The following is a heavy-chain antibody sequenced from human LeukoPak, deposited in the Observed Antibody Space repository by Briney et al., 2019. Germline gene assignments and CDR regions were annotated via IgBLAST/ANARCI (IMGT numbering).Heavy chain of an antibody. Sequence: GESLKISCKGSGYSFSSNWIAWVRQMPGKGLEWMGIIFPGDSDTRYSPSFQGQVTISADKSISTAYLQWSSLKASDTAMYYCARSRGYSSSTNWFDPWGQGTLVTVSS. D-gene: IGHD6-13*01. CDR2: IFPGDSDT. CDR1: GYSFSSNW. V-gene: IGHV5-51*01. CDR3: ARSRGYSSSTNWFDP. J-gene: IGHJ5*02.